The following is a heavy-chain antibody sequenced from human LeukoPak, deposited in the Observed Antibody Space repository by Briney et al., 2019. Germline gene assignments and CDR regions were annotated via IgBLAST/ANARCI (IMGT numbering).Heavy chain of an antibody. J-gene: IGHJ4*02. CDR2: IYHSGNT. CDR3: ARDIEGYDSSGYYSNGDY. Sequence: SETLSLTCTVSGGSISSSSYYWGWARQPPGKGLEWIGNIYHSGNTYYNPSLKSRVTISVDTSKNQFSLKLSSVTAADTAVYYCARDIEGYDSSGYYSNGDYWGQGTLVTVSS. CDR1: GGSISSSSYY. D-gene: IGHD3-22*01. V-gene: IGHV4-39*02.